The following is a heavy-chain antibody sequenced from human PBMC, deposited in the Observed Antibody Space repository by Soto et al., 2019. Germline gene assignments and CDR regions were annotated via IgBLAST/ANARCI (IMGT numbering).Heavy chain of an antibody. V-gene: IGHV3-30-3*01. CDR3: ARDKRNLRFLEWSYFFDY. Sequence: QVQLVESGGGVVQPGRSLRLSCAASGFTFSNYAMHWVRQAPGKGLEWVAVISYDGSNKFYADSVKGRFTISRDNSKNTLYLQMNSLRAEDTAIYYCARDKRNLRFLEWSYFFDYGGQGTLVTVSS. J-gene: IGHJ4*02. D-gene: IGHD3-3*01. CDR1: GFTFSNYA. CDR2: ISYDGSNK.